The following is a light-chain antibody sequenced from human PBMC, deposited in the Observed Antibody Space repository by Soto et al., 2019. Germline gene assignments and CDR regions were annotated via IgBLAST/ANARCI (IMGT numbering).Light chain of an antibody. CDR2: DAS. J-gene: IGKJ3*01. Sequence: EIVLTQSPDTLSLSPGERTTLSCRASQSVSSSLAWYQQKPGQAPRLLIYDASNRATGFPAKFSGSGSEPDFTPTISSPEPEDLAVSYCQHRSNWTPDVTSGPGTKVDI. CDR1: QSVSSS. V-gene: IGKV3-11*01. CDR3: QHRSNWTPDVT.